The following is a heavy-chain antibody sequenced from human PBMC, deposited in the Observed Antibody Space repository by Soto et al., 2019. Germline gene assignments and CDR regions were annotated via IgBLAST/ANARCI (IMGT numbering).Heavy chain of an antibody. CDR3: AREHSAGGCFDY. V-gene: IGHV4-34*01. CDR2: INHSGST. J-gene: IGHJ4*02. D-gene: IGHD6-25*01. Sequence: SETLSLTCAVYGGSFSGYYWSWIRQPPGKGLEWIGEINHSGSTNYNPSLKIRVTLSFYTSKNQFSLKLSSVTAADTAVYYCAREHSAGGCFDYWGQGTLVTVSS. CDR1: GGSFSGYY.